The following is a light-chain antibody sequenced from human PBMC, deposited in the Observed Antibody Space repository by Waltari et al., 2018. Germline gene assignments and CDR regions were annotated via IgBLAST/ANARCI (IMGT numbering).Light chain of an antibody. V-gene: IGLV3-21*04. CDR2: YDG. Sequence: SYVLTQPPSVSVAPGKTARITCGGSSIGRKSVHWYQQKPGQAPVLVISYDGDRSSGSPERFSGSNSGNTATLTISRVEAGDEAAYYCQVWDSGSDALVFGGGTKLTVL. CDR1: SIGRKS. J-gene: IGLJ3*02. CDR3: QVWDSGSDALV.